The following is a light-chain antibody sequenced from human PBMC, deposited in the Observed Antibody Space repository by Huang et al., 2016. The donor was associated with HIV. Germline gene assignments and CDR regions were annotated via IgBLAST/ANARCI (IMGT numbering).Light chain of an antibody. CDR1: QSLLYSLNNKNY. J-gene: IGKJ5*01. CDR3: QQYYQNPQT. Sequence: DIVMTQSPDSLSVSPGERATIDCKSSQSLLYSLNNKNYLAWFQQKPGRPPKLLLYWASTRESGIPERFGGSGSGTDFTLTINNLQPEDVATYYCQQYYQNPQTFGQGT. V-gene: IGKV4-1*01. CDR2: WAS.